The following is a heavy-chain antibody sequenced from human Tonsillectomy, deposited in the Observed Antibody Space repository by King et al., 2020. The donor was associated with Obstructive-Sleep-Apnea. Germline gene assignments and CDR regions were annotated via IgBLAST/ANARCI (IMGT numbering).Heavy chain of an antibody. CDR2: INPNSGGT. V-gene: IGHV1-2*04. J-gene: IGHJ4*02. Sequence: QLVQSGAEVKKPGASVKVSCKASGYTFTGYYMHWVRQAPGQGLEWMGWINPNSGGTNYAQKFQGWVTMTGDTSISTAYMELGRLRSDDTAVYYCARGEYDYGDYQTALDSWGQGTLVTVSS. D-gene: IGHD4-17*01. CDR1: GYTFTGYY. CDR3: ARGEYDYGDYQTALDS.